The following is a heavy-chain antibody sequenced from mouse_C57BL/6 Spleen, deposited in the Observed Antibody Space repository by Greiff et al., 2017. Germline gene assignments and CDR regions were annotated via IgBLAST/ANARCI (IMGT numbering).Heavy chain of an antibody. D-gene: IGHD4-1*01. CDR1: GFTFSDYG. CDR2: ISSGSSTI. CDR3: ARTGYFDY. Sequence: EVKLVESGGGLVKPGGSLKLSCAASGFTFSDYGMHWVRQAPEQGLEWVAYISSGSSTIYYADTVKGRFTISRDNANTTLFLQMTSLRAEDAAMYYCARTGYFDYWGKGTTLTVSS. J-gene: IGHJ2*01. V-gene: IGHV5-17*01.